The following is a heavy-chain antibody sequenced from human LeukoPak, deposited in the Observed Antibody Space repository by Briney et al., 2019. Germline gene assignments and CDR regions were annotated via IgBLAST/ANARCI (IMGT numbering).Heavy chain of an antibody. V-gene: IGHV1-2*02. J-gene: IGHJ3*02. CDR2: INPNSGGT. Sequence: ASVKVSCKASGYTFTSYYMHCVRQAPGQGLEWMGWINPNSGGTNYAQKFQGRVTMTRDTSISTAYMELSRLRSDDTAVYYCAVWSGYFTHAFDIWGQGTMVTVSS. CDR3: AVWSGYFTHAFDI. CDR1: GYTFTSYY. D-gene: IGHD3-3*01.